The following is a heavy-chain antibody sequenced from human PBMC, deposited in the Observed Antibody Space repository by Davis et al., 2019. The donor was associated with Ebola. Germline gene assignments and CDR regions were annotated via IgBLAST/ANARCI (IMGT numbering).Heavy chain of an antibody. CDR2: INPNSGGT. J-gene: IGHJ6*02. D-gene: IGHD3-10*01. V-gene: IGHV1-2*04. CDR1: GGTFSSYA. CDR3: ARVGGSGSYYYYYGMDV. Sequence: ASVKVSCKASGGTFSSYAISWVRQAPGQGLEWMGWINPNSGGTNYAQKFQGWVTMNRDTSISTAYMELSRLRSEDTAVYYCARVGGSGSYYYYYGMDVWGQGTTVTVSS.